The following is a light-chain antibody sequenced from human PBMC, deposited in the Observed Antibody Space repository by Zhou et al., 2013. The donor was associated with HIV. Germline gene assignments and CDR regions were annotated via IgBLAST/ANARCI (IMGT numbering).Light chain of an antibody. CDR2: DAS. Sequence: EIVLTQSPGTLSLSPGERATLSCRASQSVSSSSLAWHQQKPGQAPRLLIYDASTRATGIPDRFSGSGSGTDFTLTISRLEPEDFAVYYCQQYGSSPQTFGQGTRLE. J-gene: IGKJ2*01. V-gene: IGKV3-20*01. CDR3: QQYGSSPQT. CDR1: QSVSSSS.